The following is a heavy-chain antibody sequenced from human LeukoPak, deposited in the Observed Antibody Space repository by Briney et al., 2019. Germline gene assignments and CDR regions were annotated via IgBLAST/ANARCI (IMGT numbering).Heavy chain of an antibody. J-gene: IGHJ4*02. D-gene: IGHD3-10*01. Sequence: GGSLRLSCAASGFTFSSYWMSWVRQAPGKGLEWVANIKQDGSEKYYVDSVKGRFTISRDNAKNSLYLQMNSLRAEDTAVYYCARGPLLEVRGVIVGFSYWGQGTLVTVSS. CDR2: IKQDGSEK. V-gene: IGHV3-7*01. CDR1: GFTFSSYW. CDR3: ARGPLLEVRGVIVGFSY.